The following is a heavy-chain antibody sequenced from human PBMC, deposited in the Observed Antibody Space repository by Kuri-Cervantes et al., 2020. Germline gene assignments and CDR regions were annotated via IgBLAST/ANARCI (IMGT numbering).Heavy chain of an antibody. CDR2: INHSGST. J-gene: IGHJ4*02. V-gene: IGHV4-34*01. CDR1: GGSFSGYY. CDR3: ARGHVGYCSSTSCYPEYYFDY. Sequence: ESLKISCAVYGGSFSGYYWSWIRQPPGKGLEWIGEINHSGSTNYNPSLKSRVTISVDTSKNQFSLKLSSVTAADTAVYYCARGHVGYCSSTSCYPEYYFDYWGQGTLVTVSS. D-gene: IGHD2-2*03.